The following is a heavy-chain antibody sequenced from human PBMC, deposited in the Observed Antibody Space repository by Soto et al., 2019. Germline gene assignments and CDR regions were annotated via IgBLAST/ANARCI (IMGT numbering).Heavy chain of an antibody. CDR2: IKQDGSDK. Sequence: EVQLVESGGGWVQPGGSLRLSCAASGFRFSSYWMSWVRQAPGKGLEWVANIKQDGSDKDYVDSVKGRFTISRDNADNSLYLQMSSLRADDTAVYYCAREGSRTFDSWGQGTKVTVSS. V-gene: IGHV3-7*01. J-gene: IGHJ3*02. CDR3: AREGSRTFDS. CDR1: GFRFSSYW. D-gene: IGHD3-10*01.